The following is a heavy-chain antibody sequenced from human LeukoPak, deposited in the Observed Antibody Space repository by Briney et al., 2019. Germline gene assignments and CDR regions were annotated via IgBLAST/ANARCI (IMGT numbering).Heavy chain of an antibody. CDR2: IYYSGST. CDR1: GGSISSNSYY. CDR3: ARAGGYSNYDGYYYYMDV. V-gene: IGHV4-39*01. Sequence: SETLSLTCTVSGGSISSNSYYWGWIRQPPGKGLKWIGSIYYSGSTYYNPSLKSRVTISVDTSKNQFSLKLNSVAATDTAVYYCARAGGYSNYDGYYYYMDVWGKGTTVTVSS. D-gene: IGHD4-11*01. J-gene: IGHJ6*03.